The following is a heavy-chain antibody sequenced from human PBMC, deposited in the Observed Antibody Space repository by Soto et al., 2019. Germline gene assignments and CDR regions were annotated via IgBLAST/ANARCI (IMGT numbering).Heavy chain of an antibody. V-gene: IGHV4-34*01. D-gene: IGHD6-19*01. Sequence: SETLSLTCAVYGGSFSGYYWSWIRQPPGKGLEWIGEINHSGSTNYNPSLKSRVTISVDTSKNQFSLKLSSVTAADTAVYYCARDLGPGGAVADAFDIWGQGTMVTVSS. CDR1: GGSFSGYY. CDR3: ARDLGPGGAVADAFDI. J-gene: IGHJ3*02. CDR2: INHSGST.